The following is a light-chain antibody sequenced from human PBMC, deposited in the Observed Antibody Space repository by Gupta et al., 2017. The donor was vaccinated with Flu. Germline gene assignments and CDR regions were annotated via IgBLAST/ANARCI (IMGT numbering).Light chain of an antibody. J-gene: IGKJ2*01. CDR1: QNINTN. CDR3: QQYSDWPYT. V-gene: IGKV3-15*01. CDR2: GAS. Sequence: EIVMTQSPATLSVSPGGSATLSCRASQNINTNLAWYQQMPGQAPRLLVYGASTRATNIPPKYGGSGAGTEFTLTISSLQSEDFAVYYCQQYSDWPYTFGQGTKLDIK.